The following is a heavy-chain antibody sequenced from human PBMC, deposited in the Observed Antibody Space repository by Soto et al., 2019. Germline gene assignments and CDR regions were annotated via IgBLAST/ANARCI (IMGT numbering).Heavy chain of an antibody. J-gene: IGHJ4*02. CDR1: GGSVSSGSYY. D-gene: IGHD6-13*01. V-gene: IGHV4-61*01. CDR2: SYYSGST. Sequence: SETLSLTCTVSGGSVSSGSYYWSWIRQPPGKGLEWIGYSYYSGSTNYNPSLKSRVTISVDTSKNQFSLKLSSVTAADTAVYYCARTYSSSWYELDYWGQGTLVTVSS. CDR3: ARTYSSSWYELDY.